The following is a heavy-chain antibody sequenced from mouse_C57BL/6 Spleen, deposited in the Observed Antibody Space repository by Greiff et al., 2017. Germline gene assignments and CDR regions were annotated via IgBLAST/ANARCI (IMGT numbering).Heavy chain of an antibody. CDR3: ARDYGSSYWYFDV. CDR2: INPNNGGT. D-gene: IGHD1-1*01. CDR1: GYTFTDYN. Sequence: VQLQQSGPELVKPGASVKIPCKASGYTFTDYNMDWVKQSHGKSLEWIGDINPNNGGTIYNQKFKGKATLTVDKSSSTAYMELRSRTSEDTAVYYCARDYGSSYWYFDVWGTGTTVTVSS. V-gene: IGHV1-18*01. J-gene: IGHJ1*03.